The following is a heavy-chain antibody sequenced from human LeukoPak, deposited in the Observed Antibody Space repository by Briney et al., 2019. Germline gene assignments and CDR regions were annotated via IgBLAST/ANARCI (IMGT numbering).Heavy chain of an antibody. V-gene: IGHV1-2*02. CDR1: GYTFTGYY. Sequence: GASVKVSCKASGYTFTGYYMHWVRQAPGQGLEWMGWINPNSGGTNYAQKFQGRVTMTRDTSISTAYVELSRLRSDDTAAYYCAREESGSYPPADYWGQGTLVTVSS. CDR2: INPNSGGT. J-gene: IGHJ4*02. CDR3: AREESGSYPPADY. D-gene: IGHD1-26*01.